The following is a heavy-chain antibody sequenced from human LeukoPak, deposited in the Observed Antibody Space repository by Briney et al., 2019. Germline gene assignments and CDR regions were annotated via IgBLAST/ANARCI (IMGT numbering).Heavy chain of an antibody. CDR3: ARALYSSGWYVQDY. D-gene: IGHD6-19*01. CDR1: GFTFSSYW. J-gene: IGHJ4*02. Sequence: GGSLRLSCAAFGFTFSSYWMHWVRQAPGKGLVWVSRINSDGSSTSYADSVKGRFTISRDNAKNTLYLQMNSLRAEDTAVYYCARALYSSGWYVQDYWGQGTLVTVSS. CDR2: INSDGSST. V-gene: IGHV3-74*01.